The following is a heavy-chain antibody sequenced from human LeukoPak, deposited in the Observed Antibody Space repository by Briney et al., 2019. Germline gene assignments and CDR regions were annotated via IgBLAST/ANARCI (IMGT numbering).Heavy chain of an antibody. J-gene: IGHJ4*02. D-gene: IGHD6-19*01. CDR2: INWNGGST. Sequence: PGGSLRLSCAASGFTFDDYGMSWVRQAPGKGLEWVSGINWNGGSTGYADSVKGRFTISRDNAKNSLYLQMNSLRAEDTALYYCARSKGYSSGWYSDYWGQGTLVTVSS. V-gene: IGHV3-20*04. CDR1: GFTFDDYG. CDR3: ARSKGYSSGWYSDY.